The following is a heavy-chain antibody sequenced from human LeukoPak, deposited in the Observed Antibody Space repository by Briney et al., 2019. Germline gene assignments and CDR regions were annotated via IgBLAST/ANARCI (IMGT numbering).Heavy chain of an antibody. V-gene: IGHV4-59*12. CDR2: IFYSGST. Sequence: PSETLSLTCTVSGGSISSNYWSWIRQPPGKGLEWIGYIFYSGSTDYNPSLKSRVTMSVDTSKNQFSLKLSSVTAADTAVYYCARGPPPDFDCWGQGTLVTVSS. J-gene: IGHJ4*02. CDR1: GGSISSNY. CDR3: ARGPPPDFDC.